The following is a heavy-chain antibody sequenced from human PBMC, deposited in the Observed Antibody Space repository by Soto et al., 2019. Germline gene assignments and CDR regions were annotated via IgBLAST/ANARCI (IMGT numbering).Heavy chain of an antibody. J-gene: IGHJ4*02. D-gene: IGHD3-22*01. CDR2: IYTSGST. CDR3: AREKIPYYYDSSGSHFDD. CDR1: GGSISSYY. Sequence: SETLSLTCTVSGGSISSYYWSWIRQPAGKGLEWIGRIYTSGSTNYNPSLKSRVTMSVDTSKNQFSLKLSSVTAADTAVYYCAREKIPYYYDSSGSHFDDWGQGTLVTVSS. V-gene: IGHV4-4*07.